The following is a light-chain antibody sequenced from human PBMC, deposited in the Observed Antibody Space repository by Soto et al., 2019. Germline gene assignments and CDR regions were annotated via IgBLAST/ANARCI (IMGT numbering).Light chain of an antibody. CDR1: KLGDKY. J-gene: IGLJ1*01. CDR3: QAWDSSSYV. CDR2: QDS. Sequence: SYDLTQPPSVSVSPGQTASITCSGDKLGDKYACWYQQKPGQSPVLVIYQDSKRPSGSPERFSGSNSGNTATLTISGTQAMDEADYYCQAWDSSSYVFGTGTKLTVL. V-gene: IGLV3-1*01.